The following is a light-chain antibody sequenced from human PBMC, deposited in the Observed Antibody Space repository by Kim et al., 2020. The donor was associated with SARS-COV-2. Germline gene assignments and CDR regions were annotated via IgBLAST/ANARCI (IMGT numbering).Light chain of an antibody. Sequence: ETVLTQSPVTLSLSPGERATLSCRASQSVSSYLAWYQQKPGQAPRLLISDASNRASGIPARFSGSGSGTDFTLTISSLEPEDFAVYYCQQRSNWPITFGQGTRLEI. J-gene: IGKJ5*01. CDR1: QSVSSY. V-gene: IGKV3-11*01. CDR2: DAS. CDR3: QQRSNWPIT.